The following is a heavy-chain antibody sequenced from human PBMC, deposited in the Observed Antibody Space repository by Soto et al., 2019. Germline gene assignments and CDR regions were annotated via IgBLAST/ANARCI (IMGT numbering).Heavy chain of an antibody. J-gene: IGHJ4*02. CDR1: GFTFSSYA. V-gene: IGHV3-30-3*01. CDR2: ISYDGSNK. CDR3: ARAGGGDTAMVYYLDY. Sequence: PGGSLRLSCAASGFTFSSYAMHWVRQAPGKGLEWVAVISYDGSNKYYADSVKGRFTISRDNSKNTLYLQMNSLRAEDTAVYYCARAGGGDTAMVYYLDYWGQGTLVTVSS. D-gene: IGHD5-18*01.